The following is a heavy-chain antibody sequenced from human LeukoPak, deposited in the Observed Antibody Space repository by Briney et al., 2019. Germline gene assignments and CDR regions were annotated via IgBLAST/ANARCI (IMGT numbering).Heavy chain of an antibody. V-gene: IGHV3-30*03. J-gene: IGHJ5*02. CDR3: ARGGRYFDGYNWFDP. CDR1: GFTFSSYG. Sequence: PGGSLRLSCAASGFTFSSYGMHWVRQAPGKGLEWVAVISYDGRNKYYADSVKGRFTISRDNAKNSLYLQMNSLRAEDTAVYYCARGGRYFDGYNWFDPWGQGTLVTVSS. CDR2: ISYDGRNK. D-gene: IGHD3-9*01.